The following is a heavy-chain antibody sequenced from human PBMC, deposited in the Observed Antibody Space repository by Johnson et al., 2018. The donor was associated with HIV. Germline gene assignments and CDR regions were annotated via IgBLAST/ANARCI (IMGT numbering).Heavy chain of an antibody. CDR1: GFTFSSYA. Sequence: QVQLVESGGGVVQPGRSLRLSCAASGFTFSSYAMHWVRQAPGKGLEWVAFIRYDGSNKYYADSVKGRFTISRDSAKNTLYLQMNSLRAEDTALYYCARDEGLDYGASLGAFDIWGQGTMVTVSS. CDR3: ARDEGLDYGASLGAFDI. V-gene: IGHV3-30*04. D-gene: IGHD4-17*01. CDR2: IRYDGSNK. J-gene: IGHJ3*02.